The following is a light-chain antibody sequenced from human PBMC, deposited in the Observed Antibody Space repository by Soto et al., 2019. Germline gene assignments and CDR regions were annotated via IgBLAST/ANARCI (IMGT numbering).Light chain of an antibody. CDR2: SSN. J-gene: IGLJ3*02. CDR1: HSNIGRNS. CDR3: AAWDDSLNGRV. V-gene: IGLV1-44*01. Sequence: QAVLTQPPSASGTPGQRVTIPCSGTHSNIGRNSVNWYLHLPGTAPRLLIFSSNQRPLGVPDRFSGSRSGTSASLAITGLRSEDDAYYYCAAWDDSLNGRVFGGGTQLTVL.